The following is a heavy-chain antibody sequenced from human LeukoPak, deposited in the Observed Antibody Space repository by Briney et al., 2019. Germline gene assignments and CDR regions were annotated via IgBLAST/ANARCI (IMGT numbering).Heavy chain of an antibody. D-gene: IGHD3-3*01. J-gene: IGHJ4*02. Sequence: SETLSLICTVSGGSISRYYWSWIRQPPGKGLEGIGYIYYSGSTNYNPSLTSRVTISVDTSKNQFSLKLSSVTAADRAVYDCARVRDDFWSGPSAYFDYWGQGTLVTVSS. CDR1: GGSISRYY. V-gene: IGHV4-59*01. CDR3: ARVRDDFWSGPSAYFDY. CDR2: IYYSGST.